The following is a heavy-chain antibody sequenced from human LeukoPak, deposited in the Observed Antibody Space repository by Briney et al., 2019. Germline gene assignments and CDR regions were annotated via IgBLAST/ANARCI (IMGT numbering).Heavy chain of an antibody. CDR2: IYPGDSDT. D-gene: IGHD6-13*01. CDR1: GYSFTSYW. CDR3: ASPGGSSWSSFDY. V-gene: IGHV5-51*01. J-gene: IGHJ4*02. Sequence: GESLKISCKGSGYSFTSYWIGWVRQMPGKGLGWMGIIYPGDSDTRYSPSFQGQVTISADKSISAAYLQWSSLKASDTAMYYCASPGGSSWSSFDYWGQGTLVTVSS.